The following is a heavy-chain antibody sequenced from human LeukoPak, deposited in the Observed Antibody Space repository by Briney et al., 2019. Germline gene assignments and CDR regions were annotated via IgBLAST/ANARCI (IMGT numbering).Heavy chain of an antibody. CDR3: ARDLDYGGKSNFDY. CDR1: GFTFSSYW. Sequence: PGGSLRLSCAASGFTFSSYWMHWVRQAPGKGLGWVSRIKSAESSIRYADSVKGRFTISRDNAKNTLYLQMNSLRAEDTAVYYCARDLDYGGKSNFDYWGQGTLVTVSS. CDR2: IKSAESSI. D-gene: IGHD4-23*01. V-gene: IGHV3-74*01. J-gene: IGHJ4*02.